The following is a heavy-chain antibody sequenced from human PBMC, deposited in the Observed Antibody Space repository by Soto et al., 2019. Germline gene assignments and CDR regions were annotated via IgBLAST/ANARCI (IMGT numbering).Heavy chain of an antibody. CDR3: ARSPMRYFDWFPHDAFDI. J-gene: IGHJ3*02. D-gene: IGHD3-9*01. V-gene: IGHV1-2*04. CDR2: INPNSGGT. Sequence: ASVKVSCKASGYTFTGYYMHWVRQAPEQGLEWMGWINPNSGGTNYAQKFQGWVTMTRDTSISTAYMELSRLRSDDTAVYYCARSPMRYFDWFPHDAFDIWGQGTMVTVSS. CDR1: GYTFTGYY.